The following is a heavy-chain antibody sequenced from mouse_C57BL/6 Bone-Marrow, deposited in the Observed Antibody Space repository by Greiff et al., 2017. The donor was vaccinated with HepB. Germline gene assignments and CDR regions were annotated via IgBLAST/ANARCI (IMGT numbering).Heavy chain of an antibody. CDR3: ARWDVYYFDY. CDR2: INYDGSST. J-gene: IGHJ2*01. CDR1: GFTFSDYY. Sequence: EVNVVDSEGGLVQPGSSMKLSCTASGFTFSDYYMAWVRQVPEKGLEWVANINYDGSSTYYLDSLKSRFIISRDNAKNILYLQMSSLKSEDTATYYCARWDVYYFDYWGQGTTLTVSS. V-gene: IGHV5-16*01. D-gene: IGHD4-1*01.